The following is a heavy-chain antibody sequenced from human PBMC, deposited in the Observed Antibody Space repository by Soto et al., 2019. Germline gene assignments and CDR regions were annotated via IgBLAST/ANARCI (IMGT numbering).Heavy chain of an antibody. CDR2: TYYRSKWYN. Sequence: QSQTLSLTCAISGDSVSSNSAAWNWIRQSPSRGLEWLGRTYYRSKWYNDYAVSVKSRITINPDTSKNQFSLQLNSVTPEDTAVYYCARVASLGDLAIPTPGYYFDYGGQGTLVTVSS. V-gene: IGHV6-1*01. CDR3: ARVASLGDLAIPTPGYYFDY. CDR1: GDSVSSNSAA. J-gene: IGHJ4*02. D-gene: IGHD2-21*01.